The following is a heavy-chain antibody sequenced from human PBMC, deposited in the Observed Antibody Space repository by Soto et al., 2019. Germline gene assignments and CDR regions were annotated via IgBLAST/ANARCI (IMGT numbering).Heavy chain of an antibody. CDR1: GGTFSSYA. Sequence: GASVKVSCKASGGTFSSYAISWLRQAPGQGLEWMGGIIPILVTANYAQKFQGRVTITADESTSTAYMELSSLRSEDTAVYYCARGYYYDSSGYYSFDYWGQGTLVTVSS. CDR3: ARGYYYDSSGYYSFDY. J-gene: IGHJ4*02. CDR2: IIPILVTA. D-gene: IGHD3-22*01. V-gene: IGHV1-69*13.